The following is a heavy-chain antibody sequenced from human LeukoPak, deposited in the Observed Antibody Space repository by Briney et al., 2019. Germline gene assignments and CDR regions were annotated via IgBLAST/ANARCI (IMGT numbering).Heavy chain of an antibody. CDR3: AKDWAEGYCGGDCYPGY. CDR2: ISYDGGNK. J-gene: IGHJ4*02. Sequence: PGPSLTLSCTASAFTFTNYAIHWVRRAPGKGLEWLAVISYDGGNKYYADSVKGRFTISRDNSKNTLYLQINGLKADDTAVYSCAKDWAEGYCGGDCYPGYWGQGTLVTVSS. D-gene: IGHD2-21*01. V-gene: IGHV3-30*18. CDR1: AFTFTNYA.